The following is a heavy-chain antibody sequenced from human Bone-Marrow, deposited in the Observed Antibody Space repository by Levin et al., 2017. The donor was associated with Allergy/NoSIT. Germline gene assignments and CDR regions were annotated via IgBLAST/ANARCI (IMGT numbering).Heavy chain of an antibody. CDR3: ARWGHSSSPHSNDY. V-gene: IGHV3-21*01. CDR2: ISSSSSYI. CDR1: GFTFSSYS. J-gene: IGHJ4*02. Sequence: GESLKISCAASGFTFSSYSMNWVRQAPGKGLEWVSSISSSSSYIYYADSVKGRFTISRDNAKNSLYLQMNSLRAEDTAVYYCARWGHSSSPHSNDYWGQGTLVTVSS. D-gene: IGHD6-13*01.